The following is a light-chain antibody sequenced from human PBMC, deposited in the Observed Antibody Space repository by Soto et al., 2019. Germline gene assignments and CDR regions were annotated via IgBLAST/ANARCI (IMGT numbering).Light chain of an antibody. CDR2: DDN. V-gene: IGLV1-51*01. CDR3: GSWDSSLSAYV. Sequence: QSVLTQPPAVSAAPGQKVTISCSGSSSNIGDNYVSWYQQLPGTAPKLIIYDDNKRPSGIPDRFSGSKSGTSATLGITGFQTGDEADYYCGSWDSSLSAYVFGTGTMVTVL. CDR1: SSNIGDNY. J-gene: IGLJ1*01.